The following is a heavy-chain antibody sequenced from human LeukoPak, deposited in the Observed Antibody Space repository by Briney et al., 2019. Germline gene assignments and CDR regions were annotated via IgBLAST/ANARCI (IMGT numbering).Heavy chain of an antibody. CDR3: ATTFTIFGPFDP. CDR1: GDSIISSSYY. CDR2: IYYSGST. D-gene: IGHD3-3*01. V-gene: IGHV4-39*01. Sequence: SETLSLTCTVSGDSIISSSYYWGWIRRPPGKGLEWIGSIYYSGSTYYNPSLKTRVTISVDTSKNQFSLKLSSVTAADTAVYYCATTFTIFGPFDPWGQGTLVTVSS. J-gene: IGHJ5*02.